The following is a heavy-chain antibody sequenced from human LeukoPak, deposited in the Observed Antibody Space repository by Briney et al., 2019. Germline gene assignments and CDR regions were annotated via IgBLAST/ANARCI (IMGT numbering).Heavy chain of an antibody. CDR1: GYTFTGYY. D-gene: IGHD4-23*01. CDR3: ARDPISTVVTSNWFDP. J-gene: IGHJ5*02. CDR2: INPNSGGT. Sequence: ASVKVSCKASGYTFTGYYMHWVRQAPGQGLEWMGWINPNSGGTNYAQKFQGRVTMTRDTSISTAYMELSRLRSDDTAVYYCARDPISTVVTSNWFDPWGQGTLVTVSS. V-gene: IGHV1-2*02.